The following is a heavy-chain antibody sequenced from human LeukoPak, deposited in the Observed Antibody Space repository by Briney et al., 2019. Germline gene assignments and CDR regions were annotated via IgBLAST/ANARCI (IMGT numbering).Heavy chain of an antibody. CDR1: GGSISSGGYY. Sequence: KSSQTLSLTCTVSGGSISSGGYYWSWIRQHPGKGLEWIGYIYYSGSTYYNPSLKSRVTISVDTSKNQFSLKLTSVTAADTAVYYSARERGRSPYYFDSWGQGTLVTVSS. CDR2: IYYSGST. CDR3: ARERGRSPYYFDS. D-gene: IGHD1-26*01. J-gene: IGHJ4*02. V-gene: IGHV4-31*03.